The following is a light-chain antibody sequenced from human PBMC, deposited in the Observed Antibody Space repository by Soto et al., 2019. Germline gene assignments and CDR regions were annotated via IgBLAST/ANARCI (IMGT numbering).Light chain of an antibody. CDR1: QSISSW. CDR3: QQYSSYSWT. J-gene: IGKJ1*01. V-gene: IGKV1-5*03. Sequence: DIQMTQSPSTLPASVGDRVTITCRASQSISSWLAWYQQKPGKAPKLLIYKASSLESGVPSRFSGSGSGTEFTLTISSRQPDDFATYYCQQYSSYSWTFGQGTKVEIK. CDR2: KAS.